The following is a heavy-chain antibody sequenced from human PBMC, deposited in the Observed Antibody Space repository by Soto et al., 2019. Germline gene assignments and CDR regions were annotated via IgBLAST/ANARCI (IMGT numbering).Heavy chain of an antibody. CDR1: GFDFSVYW. J-gene: IGHJ5*02. CDR2: IKFDGSEK. V-gene: IGHV3-7*03. D-gene: IGHD2-2*01. CDR3: VKDGGYCSSATCYSPRNHYFDA. Sequence: GGSLRLSCAASGFDFSVYWMSWVRQAPGKGPEWVANIKFDGSEKQYVDSVKGRFTISRDNARNSVFLQMNSLRAGDTAVSYCVKDGGYCSSATCYSPRNHYFDAWGQGTLVTVSS.